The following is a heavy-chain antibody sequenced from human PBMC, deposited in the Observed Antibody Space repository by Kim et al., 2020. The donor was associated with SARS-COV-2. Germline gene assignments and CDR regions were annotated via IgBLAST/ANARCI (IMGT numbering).Heavy chain of an antibody. D-gene: IGHD3-10*01. CDR3: ARRLTRDYYGSGSHYTNWLDA. V-gene: IGHV1-18*01. J-gene: IGHJ5*02. Sequence: ASVKVSCKASGYTFTSYSFAWVRQAPGQGLEWMGWISTYNGYTSYAQKFQGRVTLTTDTPTSTAYMELRSLRSDDTAVYYCARRLTRDYYGSGSHYTNWLDAWGQGTLVTVSS. CDR2: ISTYNGYT. CDR1: GYTFTSYS.